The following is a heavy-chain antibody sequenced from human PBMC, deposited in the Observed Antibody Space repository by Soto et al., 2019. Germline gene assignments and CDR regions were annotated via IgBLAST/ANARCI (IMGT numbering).Heavy chain of an antibody. CDR1: GYTFGSYG. Sequence: ASVKVYCKASGYTFGSYGSSWVRQAPGKGLEWMGWISAYNGNTNYAQKLQGRVTMTSDTSTSTAYMELRSLRSDDTAVYYCARVKQQLVRWWFDPWGQGTLVTVSS. J-gene: IGHJ5*02. V-gene: IGHV1-18*01. D-gene: IGHD6-13*01. CDR2: ISAYNGNT. CDR3: ARVKQQLVRWWFDP.